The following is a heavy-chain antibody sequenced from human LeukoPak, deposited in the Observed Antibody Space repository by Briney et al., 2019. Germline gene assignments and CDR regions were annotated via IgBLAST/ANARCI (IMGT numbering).Heavy chain of an antibody. D-gene: IGHD3-16*02. V-gene: IGHV4-59*01. CDR2: IYYSGST. Sequence: SETLSLTCTVSGGSISSYYWSWIRQPPGKGLEWIGYIYYSGSTNYNPSLKSRVTISVDTSKNQFSLKLSSVTAADTAVYYCARTWGSYRYTGDYYYYGMDVWGQGTTVTVSS. J-gene: IGHJ6*02. CDR3: ARTWGSYRYTGDYYYYGMDV. CDR1: GGSISSYY.